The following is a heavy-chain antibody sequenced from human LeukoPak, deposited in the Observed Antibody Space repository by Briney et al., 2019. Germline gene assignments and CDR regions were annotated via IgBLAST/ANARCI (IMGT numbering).Heavy chain of an antibody. CDR1: GVTFSSYA. CDR3: AKEWYSSGYHGFDY. D-gene: IGHD3-22*01. J-gene: IGHJ4*02. CDR2: TSGSGGTT. V-gene: IGHV3-23*01. Sequence: GGSLRLSCAASGVTFSSYAMSWVRQAPGKGLEWVSVTSGSGGTTYYADSVKGRFTISRDNSKNTLYLHINSLRVEDTALYYCAKEWYSSGYHGFDYWGQGTLVTVSS.